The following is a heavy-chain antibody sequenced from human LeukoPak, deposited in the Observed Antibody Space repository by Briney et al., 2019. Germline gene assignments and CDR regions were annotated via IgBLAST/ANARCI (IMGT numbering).Heavy chain of an antibody. CDR2: IYSGGST. D-gene: IGHD4-17*01. CDR3: ARDDYGPLDG. CDR1: GFTVSSNY. Sequence: GGSVRLSCAASGFTVSSNYMSWVRQAPGKGLEWVSVIYSGGSTNYADSVKGRFTISRDNSKNTLYLQMNSLRAEDTAVYYCARDDYGPLDGWGQGTLVTVSS. J-gene: IGHJ4*02. V-gene: IGHV3-53*01.